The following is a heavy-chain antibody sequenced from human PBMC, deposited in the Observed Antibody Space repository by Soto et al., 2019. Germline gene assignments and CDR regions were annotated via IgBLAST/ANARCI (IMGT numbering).Heavy chain of an antibody. D-gene: IGHD2-2*01. V-gene: IGHV3-23*01. Sequence: GGSLRLSCAASGFTFSNYAMTWVRQGPGKGLEWVSAISGSGGSAYYADSVKGRFTISRDNSKNTLYLQMNSLRADDSGVYYCAKDPYSGVLVPVAIGFDPWGPGTMVTVSS. CDR3: AKDPYSGVLVPVAIGFDP. CDR2: ISGSGGSA. J-gene: IGHJ5*02. CDR1: GFTFSNYA.